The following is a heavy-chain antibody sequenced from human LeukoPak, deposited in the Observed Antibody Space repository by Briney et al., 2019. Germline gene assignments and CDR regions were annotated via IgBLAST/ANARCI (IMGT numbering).Heavy chain of an antibody. Sequence: ASVKVSCKASGYTFTAYYIHWVRQAPGQGLEWMGRINPNSGGTNCAQNFQGRVTMTRDTSITTAYMELNKLTSDDTAVYYCAREENCSGGRCYYYWGQGTLVTVSS. CDR2: INPNSGGT. D-gene: IGHD2-15*01. J-gene: IGHJ4*02. CDR1: GYTFTAYY. V-gene: IGHV1-2*06. CDR3: AREENCSGGRCYYY.